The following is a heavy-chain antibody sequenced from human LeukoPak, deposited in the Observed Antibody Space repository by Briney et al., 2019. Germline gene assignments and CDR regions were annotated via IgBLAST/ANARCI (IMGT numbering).Heavy chain of an antibody. D-gene: IGHD6-19*01. CDR1: GFTFSSYS. J-gene: IGHJ6*03. Sequence: PGGSLRLSCAASGFTFSSYSMNWVRQAPGKGLEWVSYISSSSSTIYYADSVKGRFTISRDNAKNSLYLQMNSLRAEDTAVCYCXXDSGSSXXXXXXYXYXYMDVWGKGTTVTXSS. CDR3: XXDSGSSXXXXXXYXYXYMDV. V-gene: IGHV3-48*01. CDR2: ISSSSSTI.